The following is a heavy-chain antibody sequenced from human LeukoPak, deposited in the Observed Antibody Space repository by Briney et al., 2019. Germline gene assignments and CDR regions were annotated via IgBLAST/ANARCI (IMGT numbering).Heavy chain of an antibody. CDR2: IYYSGST. CDR1: GVSIFSYY. V-gene: IGHV4-59*08. CDR3: ARHLNNCGDDCYIFDY. Sequence: SETLSLTCTVSGVSIFSYYWSWIRQPPGKGLEWMGYIYYSGSTNYNPSLKSRVTISVDTSKNRFSLRVSSVTAADTAVYYCARHLNNCGDDCYIFDYWGQGTLVTVSS. J-gene: IGHJ4*02. D-gene: IGHD2-21*01.